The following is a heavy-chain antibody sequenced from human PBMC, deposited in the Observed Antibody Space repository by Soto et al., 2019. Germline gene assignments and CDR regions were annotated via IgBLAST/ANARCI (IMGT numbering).Heavy chain of an antibody. Sequence: EVQLVESGGGLVQPGRSLRLSCAASGFTFYDFAMHWVRQAPGKGLEWVSRISGTRNIIDYADSVKGRFIISRDNAKNSLYLQMNSLRPEDTAFYYCVKDMYEGSSGGSLDYWGQGTLVTGSS. D-gene: IGHD2-15*01. CDR3: VKDMYEGSSGGSLDY. CDR1: GFTFYDFA. J-gene: IGHJ4*02. CDR2: ISGTRNII. V-gene: IGHV3-9*01.